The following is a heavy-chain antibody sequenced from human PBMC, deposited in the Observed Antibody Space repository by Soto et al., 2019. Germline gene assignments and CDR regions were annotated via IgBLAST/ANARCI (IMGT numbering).Heavy chain of an antibody. CDR3: AKDRVGGTFYTPLAF. CDR1: GFNFDNYG. D-gene: IGHD1-7*01. J-gene: IGHJ4*02. CDR2: ITYDGSFE. Sequence: GSLRLSCQASGFNFDNYGMHWVRQAPGKGLEWVAVITYDGSFEYYADSVKGRFTISRDNSKNTLSLHLNTLKPEDTAVYHCAKDRVGGTFYTPLAFWGQGTLVTVSS. V-gene: IGHV3-30*18.